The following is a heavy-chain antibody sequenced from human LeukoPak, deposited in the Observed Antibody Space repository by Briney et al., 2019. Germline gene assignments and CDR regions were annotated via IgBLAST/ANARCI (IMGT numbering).Heavy chain of an antibody. Sequence: ASVKVSCKASGYTFTGYNMHWVRQAPGQGLEWMGWINPNSGGTIYAQKFQGRVTMTRDTSISTAYMELSRLISDDTAVYYCARVRDSGSYYGYWGQGTLVTVSS. CDR1: GYTFTGYN. J-gene: IGHJ4*02. CDR3: ARVRDSGSYYGY. CDR2: INPNSGGT. D-gene: IGHD1-26*01. V-gene: IGHV1-2*02.